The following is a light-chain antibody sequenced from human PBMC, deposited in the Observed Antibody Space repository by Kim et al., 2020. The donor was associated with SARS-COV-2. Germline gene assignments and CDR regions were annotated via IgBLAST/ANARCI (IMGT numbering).Light chain of an antibody. CDR1: SSDVGSYNL. CDR2: EVS. CDR3: CSYAGSSTPVV. Sequence: QSITISCTGTSSDVGSYNLDSWYQQHPGKAPKLMIYEVSKRPSGVSNRFSGSKSGNTASLTISGLQAEDEADYYCCSYAGSSTPVVFGGGTQLTVL. V-gene: IGLV2-23*02. J-gene: IGLJ2*01.